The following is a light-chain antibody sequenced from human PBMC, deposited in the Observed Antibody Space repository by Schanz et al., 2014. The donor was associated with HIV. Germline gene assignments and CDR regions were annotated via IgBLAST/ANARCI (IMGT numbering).Light chain of an antibody. Sequence: QSVLTQPPSVSGAPGQRVTISCTGSNSNIGAGYDVHWYQQLPGTAPKLLIHGNTNRPSGVPDRFSGSKSDTSASLAITGLQAEDEADYYCQSYDSSLSSYVFGTGTKLTVL. CDR1: NSNIGAGYD. J-gene: IGLJ1*01. CDR2: GNT. V-gene: IGLV1-40*01. CDR3: QSYDSSLSSYV.